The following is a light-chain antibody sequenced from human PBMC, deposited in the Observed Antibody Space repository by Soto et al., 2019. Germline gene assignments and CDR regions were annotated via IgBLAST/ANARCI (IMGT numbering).Light chain of an antibody. CDR2: KVS. CDR1: QTISSW. Sequence: DIQMTQSPSTLSGSVGDRVTITCRASQTISSWLAWYQQKPGKAPKLLIYKVSTLKSGVPSRFSGSGSGTEFTLTFSSLQPDDFATYYCQHYNSYSEAFGQGTKVELK. CDR3: QHYNSYSEA. J-gene: IGKJ1*01. V-gene: IGKV1-5*03.